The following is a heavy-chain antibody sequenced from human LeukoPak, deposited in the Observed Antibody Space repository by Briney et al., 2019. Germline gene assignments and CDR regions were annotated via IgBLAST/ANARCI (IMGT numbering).Heavy chain of an antibody. CDR2: INWNGGST. D-gene: IGHD2-21*01. J-gene: IGHJ4*02. Sequence: PGGSLRLSCAASGFTFDDYGMSWVRQAPGKGLEWVSGINWNGGSTGYADSVKGRFTISRDNAKNSLYLQMNSLRAEDTAVYYCAKRAKAYCGGDCYSSLDYWGQGTLVTVSS. CDR3: AKRAKAYCGGDCYSSLDY. V-gene: IGHV3-20*04. CDR1: GFTFDDYG.